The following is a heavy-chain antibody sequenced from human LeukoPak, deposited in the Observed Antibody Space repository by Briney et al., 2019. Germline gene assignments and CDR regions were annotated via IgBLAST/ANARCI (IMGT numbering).Heavy chain of an antibody. CDR2: IYSGGST. CDR1: GFTVSSNY. J-gene: IGHJ4*02. CDR3: ARGPATAIDY. D-gene: IGHD2-21*02. V-gene: IGHV3-53*01. Sequence: GGSLRLSCAASGFTVSSNYMIWVRQAPGKGLEWVSVIYSGGSTYYAYSVKGRFTISRDNSKNTLYLQMNSLRAEDTAVYYCARGPATAIDYWGQGTLVTVSS.